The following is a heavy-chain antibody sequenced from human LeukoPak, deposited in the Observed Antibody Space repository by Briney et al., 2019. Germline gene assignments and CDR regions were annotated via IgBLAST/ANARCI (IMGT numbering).Heavy chain of an antibody. J-gene: IGHJ5*02. D-gene: IGHD2-2*02. CDR3: ARDLGIVVVPAAIRRKSNWFDP. V-gene: IGHV1-46*01. CDR1: GYTFSDYY. Sequence: SVKVSRKASGYTFSDYYIHWVRQAPGRGPEWMGIINPGGGSTSYAQKFQGRVTMTSDMSTSTVNMELSSLRSEDTAVYYCARDLGIVVVPAAIRRKSNWFDPWGQGTLVTVSS. CDR2: INPGGGST.